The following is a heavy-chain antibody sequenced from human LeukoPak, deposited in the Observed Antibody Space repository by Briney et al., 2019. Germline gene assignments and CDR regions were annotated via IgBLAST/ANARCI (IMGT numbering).Heavy chain of an antibody. D-gene: IGHD6-19*01. CDR2: IYYSGST. CDR1: GGSISSYY. Sequence: TSETLSLTCTVSGGSISSYYWSWIRQPPGKGLEWIGYIYYSGSTNYNPSLKSRVTISVDTSKNQFSLKLSSVPAADTAVYYCASRRYSSGWYVYWGQGTLVTVSS. CDR3: ASRRYSSGWYVY. V-gene: IGHV4-59*01. J-gene: IGHJ4*02.